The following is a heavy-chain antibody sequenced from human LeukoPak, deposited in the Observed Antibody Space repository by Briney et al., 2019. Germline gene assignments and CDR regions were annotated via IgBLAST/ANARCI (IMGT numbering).Heavy chain of an antibody. CDR1: GYTFTSYY. D-gene: IGHD2-2*01. CDR2: INRSGGST. Sequence: GASVKVFCKASGYTFTSYYMHWVRQAPGQGLEWMGIINRSGGSTSYAQKFQGRVTMTRDTSTSTVYMELSSLRSEDTAVYYCARDQGSSTRPDYWGQGTLVTVSS. CDR3: ARDQGSSTRPDY. J-gene: IGHJ4*02. V-gene: IGHV1-46*01.